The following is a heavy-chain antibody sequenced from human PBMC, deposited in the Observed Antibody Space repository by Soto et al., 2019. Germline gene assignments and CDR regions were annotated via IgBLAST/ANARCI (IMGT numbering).Heavy chain of an antibody. D-gene: IGHD6-19*01. V-gene: IGHV6-1*01. Sequence: SQTLSLTCAISGDSVSSNTAAWNWIRSSPSRGLEWLGRTYYRSNWRHDYAVSVKSRITVNPDTSKNHFSLQLNSVAPDDTAVYYCARGVAGSGFDLWGQGTLVTVSS. CDR1: GDSVSSNTAA. CDR2: TYYRSNWRH. CDR3: ARGVAGSGFDL. J-gene: IGHJ4*02.